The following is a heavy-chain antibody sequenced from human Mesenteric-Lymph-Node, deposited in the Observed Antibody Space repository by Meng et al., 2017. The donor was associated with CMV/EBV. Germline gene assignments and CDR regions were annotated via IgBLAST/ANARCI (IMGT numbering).Heavy chain of an antibody. CDR1: GFTFSNAW. CDR3: TTGSRITIFGVVIKGDY. V-gene: IGHV3-15*01. D-gene: IGHD3-3*01. J-gene: IGHJ4*02. Sequence: GESLKISCAASGFTFSNAWMCWVRQAPGKGLEWVGRIKSKTYGGTTDYAAPVKGRFTIPRDDSKNTLYLQMNSLKTEDTAVYYCTTGSRITIFGVVIKGDYWGQGTLVTVSS. CDR2: IKSKTYGGTT.